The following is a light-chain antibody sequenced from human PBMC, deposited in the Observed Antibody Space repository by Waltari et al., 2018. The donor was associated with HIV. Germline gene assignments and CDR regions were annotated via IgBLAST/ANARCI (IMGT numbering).Light chain of an antibody. CDR3: QQYINWPPWS. CDR1: QSVGSN. J-gene: IGKJ1*01. Sequence: IAMKQSAASLSVSAGERGTLACRASQSVGSNLAWYQQKPGRAPILLVYSASTRATGIPAWFSGSGSWTEFPLTISSLQSEDFAVYYCQQYINWPPWSFGQGTKVEIK. CDR2: SAS. V-gene: IGKV3-15*01.